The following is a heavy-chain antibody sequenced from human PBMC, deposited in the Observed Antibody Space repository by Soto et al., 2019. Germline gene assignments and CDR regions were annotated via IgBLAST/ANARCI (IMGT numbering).Heavy chain of an antibody. Sequence: PGESLKISCKGSGYSFTSYWIGWVRQMPGKGLEWMGIIYPGDSDTRYSPSFQGQVTISADKSISTAYLQWSSLKASDTAMYYCARHRAPGYSYGLIDYRGQGTLVTVSS. CDR2: IYPGDSDT. CDR3: ARHRAPGYSYGLIDY. V-gene: IGHV5-51*01. D-gene: IGHD5-18*01. CDR1: GYSFTSYW. J-gene: IGHJ4*02.